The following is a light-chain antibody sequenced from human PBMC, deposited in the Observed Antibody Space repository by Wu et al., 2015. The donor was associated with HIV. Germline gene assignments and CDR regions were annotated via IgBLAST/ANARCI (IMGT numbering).Light chain of an antibody. CDR3: LQNSNSPLT. CDR1: QSISSNL. CDR2: ATS. Sequence: EIVLTQSPGTLSLSPGERVTLSCRASQSISSNLLAWYQQKPGQAPTLLIYATSRRATGIPDRFSGSGSGTDFTLTISRLEPEDFAVYYCLQNSNSPLTFGGGPRWRS. J-gene: IGKJ4*01. V-gene: IGKV3-20*01.